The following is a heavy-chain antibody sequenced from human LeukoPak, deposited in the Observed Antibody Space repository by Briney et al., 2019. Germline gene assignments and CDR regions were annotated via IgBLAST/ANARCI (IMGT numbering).Heavy chain of an antibody. CDR1: GGSISSSSYE. J-gene: IGHJ4*02. V-gene: IGHV4-39*01. D-gene: IGHD2-21*01. CDR2: IYYSGST. Sequence: TASETLSLTRTVYGGSISSSSYESGWIRQPPGKGLEGIGSIYYSGSTYYNPSLKSRVTISVDTSKNQFSLKLSSVTAADTAVYDYARYFRPRRSSCYFGVWGQGTLVTVSS. CDR3: ARYFRPRRSSCYFGV.